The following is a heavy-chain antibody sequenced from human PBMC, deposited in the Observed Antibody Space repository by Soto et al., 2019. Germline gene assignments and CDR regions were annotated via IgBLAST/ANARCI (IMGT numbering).Heavy chain of an antibody. CDR1: GGSISSYY. CDR2: IYYSGST. Sequence: SEPLSLTCTVSGGSISSYYWSWIRQPTGKGLEWIGYIYYSGSTNYNPSLKSRVTISVDTSKNQFSLKLSSVTAADTAVYYCARLALGYCSGGSCAWFDPWGQGTLVTVSS. J-gene: IGHJ5*02. D-gene: IGHD2-15*01. CDR3: ARLALGYCSGGSCAWFDP. V-gene: IGHV4-59*01.